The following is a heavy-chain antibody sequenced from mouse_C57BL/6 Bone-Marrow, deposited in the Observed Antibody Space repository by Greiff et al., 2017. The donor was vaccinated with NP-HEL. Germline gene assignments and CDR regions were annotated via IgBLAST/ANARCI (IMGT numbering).Heavy chain of an antibody. J-gene: IGHJ2*01. CDR2: TYWGDAK. CDR3: ARSNPGFDY. V-gene: IGHV8-12*01. CDR1: GFSLSTSGMG. Sequence: QVTLKESGPGILQSSPTLSLTCSFSGFSLSTSGMGVSWIRQPSGKGLEWLAHTYWGDAKRYNPSLKSRPTISKDTSRNQVFLKITSVDTADTATYYCARSNPGFDYWGQGTTLTVSS.